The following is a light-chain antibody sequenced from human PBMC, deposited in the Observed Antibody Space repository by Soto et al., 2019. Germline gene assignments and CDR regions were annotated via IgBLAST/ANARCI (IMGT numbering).Light chain of an antibody. CDR3: QQYNSYSRT. CDR1: QSFSSW. V-gene: IGKV1-5*01. J-gene: IGKJ1*01. Sequence: DIQMTQSPSTLSASVGDRVTITCRASQSFSSWLAWYQQKPGQAPKLLIYDASSLESGVPSRFSGSGSGTEFTLTISSLQPDDFATYYCQQYNSYSRTFGQGTKVEIK. CDR2: DAS.